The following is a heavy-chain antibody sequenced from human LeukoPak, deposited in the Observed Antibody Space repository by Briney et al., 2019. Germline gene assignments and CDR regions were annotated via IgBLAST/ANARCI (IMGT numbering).Heavy chain of an antibody. CDR1: GGFISSSSYY. V-gene: IGHV4-39*01. CDR2: IYYSGST. Sequence: PSETLSLTCTVSGGFISSSSYYWGWIRQPPGKGLEWIGSIYYSGSTYYNPSLKSRVTISVDTSKNQFSLKLSSVTAADTAVYYCARHDSYDSSAHDYWGQGTLVTVSS. D-gene: IGHD3-22*01. J-gene: IGHJ4*02. CDR3: ARHDSYDSSAHDY.